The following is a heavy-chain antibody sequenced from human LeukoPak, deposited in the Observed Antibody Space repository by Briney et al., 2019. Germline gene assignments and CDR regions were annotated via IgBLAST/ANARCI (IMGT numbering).Heavy chain of an antibody. CDR3: ARALYCSSTSCYSAFDI. V-gene: IGHV1-69*05. CDR1: GGTFSSYA. D-gene: IGHD2-2*01. Sequence: ASVKVSCKASGGTFSSYAISWVRQAPGQGLEWMGGIIPIFGTANYAQKFQGRVTITTDESTSTAYMELSSLRSEDTAVYYCARALYCSSTSCYSAFDIWGQGTMATVSS. J-gene: IGHJ3*02. CDR2: IIPIFGTA.